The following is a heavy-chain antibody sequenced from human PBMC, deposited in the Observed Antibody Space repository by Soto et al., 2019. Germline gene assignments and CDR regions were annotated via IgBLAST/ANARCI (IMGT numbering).Heavy chain of an antibody. D-gene: IGHD2-15*01. Sequence: EVQLVESGGGLVKPGGSLRLSCAALGFTFSSYSMNWVRKAPGKGLEWVSSISNSSSYIYYADSVKGRFTISRDNAKNSLYLQMNSLRAEDTAVYYCARVGGYYYYYMDVWGKGTTVTVSS. CDR2: ISNSSSYI. V-gene: IGHV3-21*01. CDR3: ARVGGYYYYYMDV. J-gene: IGHJ6*03. CDR1: GFTFSSYS.